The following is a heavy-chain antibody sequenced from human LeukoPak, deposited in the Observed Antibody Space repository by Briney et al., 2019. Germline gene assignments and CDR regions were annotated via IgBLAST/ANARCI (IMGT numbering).Heavy chain of an antibody. CDR3: VIDRGAR. CDR1: ASTFSRSY. Sequence: PGGSLRLSCAASASTFSRSYMGWVRQAPGKGLEWVALMRLAGSVTYYVESVKGRFTISRDNTKNLLYLHMNNLRAEGTAVYYCVIDRGARWGRGTLVTVSS. V-gene: IGHV3-7*01. CDR2: MRLAGSVT. J-gene: IGHJ4*02.